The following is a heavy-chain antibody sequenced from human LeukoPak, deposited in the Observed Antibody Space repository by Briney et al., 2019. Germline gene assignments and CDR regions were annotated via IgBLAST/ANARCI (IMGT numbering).Heavy chain of an antibody. CDR3: TRVGYCATTSCRTAFDI. J-gene: IGHJ3*02. CDR1: GFTFSIFG. Sequence: GGSLRLSCAASGFTFSIFGMHWVRQAPGKGLEWVAIISSDGTNKDHADSVKGRFTISRDNSKNTLYLQMNSLRAEDTAVYYCTRVGYCATTSCRTAFDIWGQGTMVTVSS. V-gene: IGHV3-30*03. D-gene: IGHD2-2*01. CDR2: ISSDGTNK.